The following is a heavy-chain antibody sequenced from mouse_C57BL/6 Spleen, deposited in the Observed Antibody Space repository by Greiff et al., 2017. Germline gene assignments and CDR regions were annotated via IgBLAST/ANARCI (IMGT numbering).Heavy chain of an antibody. Sequence: VKLMESGPGLVQPSQSLSITCTVSGFSLTSYGVHWVRQSPGKGLEWLGVIWSGGSTDYNAAFISRLSISKDNSKSQVFFKMNSLQADDTAIYYCARTLYYGSHGAMDYWGQGTSVTVSS. D-gene: IGHD1-1*01. CDR3: ARTLYYGSHGAMDY. V-gene: IGHV2-2*01. CDR1: GFSLTSYG. CDR2: IWSGGST. J-gene: IGHJ4*01.